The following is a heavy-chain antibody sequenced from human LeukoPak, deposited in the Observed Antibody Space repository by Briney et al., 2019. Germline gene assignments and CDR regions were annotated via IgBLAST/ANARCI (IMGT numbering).Heavy chain of an antibody. CDR2: IRSKAYGGTT. CDR3: ARGSSSSWYAPVDY. CDR1: GFTFGDYA. J-gene: IGHJ4*02. D-gene: IGHD6-13*01. V-gene: IGHV3-49*04. Sequence: GGSLRLSCTASGFTFGDYAMSWVRQAPGKGLEWVGFIRSKAYGGTTEYAASVKGRFTISRDDSKSIAYLQMNSLKTEDTAVYYCARGSSSSWYAPVDYWGQGTLVTVSS.